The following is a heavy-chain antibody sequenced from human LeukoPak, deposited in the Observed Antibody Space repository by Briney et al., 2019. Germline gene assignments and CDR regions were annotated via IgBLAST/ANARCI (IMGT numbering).Heavy chain of an antibody. V-gene: IGHV3-48*03. D-gene: IGHD3-22*01. CDR2: ISSGGSTI. Sequence: GGSLRLSCAASGFTFSSYEMNWVRQAPGKGLEWVSYISSGGSTIYYADSVKGRFTISRDNAKNSLYLQMNSLRAKDTAVYYCASSYYDTSGYYYPLTDYWGQGTLVTVSS. CDR3: ASSYYDTSGYYYPLTDY. CDR1: GFTFSSYE. J-gene: IGHJ4*02.